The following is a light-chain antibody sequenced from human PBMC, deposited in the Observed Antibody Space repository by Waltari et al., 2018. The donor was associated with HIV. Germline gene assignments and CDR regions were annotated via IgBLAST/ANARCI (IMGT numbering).Light chain of an antibody. CDR2: ESG. CDR3: AAWDNYLNAWV. CDR1: SSNIGSHF. Sequence: QSVLTQPPSTSATPGQRVTILCSGASSNIGSHFVSWYQHLPGATPKLLIYESGGRPSGVPDRFSGSESGTSAALAISGVRSEDEADYYCAAWDNYLNAWVFGGGTRVTVL. V-gene: IGLV1-47*01. J-gene: IGLJ3*02.